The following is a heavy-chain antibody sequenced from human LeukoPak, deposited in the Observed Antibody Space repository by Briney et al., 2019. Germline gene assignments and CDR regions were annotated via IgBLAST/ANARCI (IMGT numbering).Heavy chain of an antibody. Sequence: PGGSLRLSCTPSGFTFSSAWMTWVRQAPGKGLEWLGNINQGGTVTNYVDSVKGRFSISRDNAKNTMYLQMSSLRVEDTAVYYCARDHHFGALDFWGQGTLVTVS. V-gene: IGHV3-7*01. J-gene: IGHJ4*02. CDR1: GFTFSSAW. CDR2: INQGGTVT. CDR3: ARDHHFGALDF. D-gene: IGHD1-26*01.